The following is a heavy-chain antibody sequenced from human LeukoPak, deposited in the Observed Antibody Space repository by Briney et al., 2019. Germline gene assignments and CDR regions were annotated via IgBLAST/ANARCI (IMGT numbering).Heavy chain of an antibody. CDR2: ISSSSRDI. CDR3: ARDLYTYGPMGIYGLDV. CDR1: GFTFSSYS. Sequence: GGSLRLSCAASGFTFSSYSMNWVRQAPGKGLEWVSSISSSSRDISNAASVKGRFTISRDNAKTSLSLRMNSLTAQNTAVYYCARDLYTYGPMGIYGLDVWGQGTTVTVSS. J-gene: IGHJ6*02. D-gene: IGHD5-18*01. V-gene: IGHV3-21*01.